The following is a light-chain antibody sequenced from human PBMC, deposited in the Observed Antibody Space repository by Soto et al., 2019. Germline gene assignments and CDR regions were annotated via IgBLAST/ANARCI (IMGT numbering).Light chain of an antibody. CDR2: GAS. V-gene: IGKV3-20*01. Sequence: EIVCTQSPGTLSLSPGERATLSCRASQSVSRSYLAWYRQKPGQAPRLLIYGASSRATGIQDRFSGSGSGTDFTLTISRLEPEDFAVYYCQQYGSSPRTCGQGTKLEIK. J-gene: IGKJ2*01. CDR1: QSVSRSY. CDR3: QQYGSSPRT.